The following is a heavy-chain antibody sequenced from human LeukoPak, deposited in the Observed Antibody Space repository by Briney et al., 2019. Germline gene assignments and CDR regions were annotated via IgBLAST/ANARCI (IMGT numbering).Heavy chain of an antibody. D-gene: IGHD2-2*01. CDR1: GFPLGTHW. CDR3: LSCISPNCYEF. CDR2: INNDGTTT. J-gene: IGHJ4*02. V-gene: IGHV3-74*01. Sequence: GGSLRLPCAASGFPLGTHWMHCVRQAPGKGLVWVSCINNDGTTTNYADSVKGRFTISRDNAKSTLYLQMNSLRAEDTAVYYCLSCISPNCYEFWGQGVPVTVSS.